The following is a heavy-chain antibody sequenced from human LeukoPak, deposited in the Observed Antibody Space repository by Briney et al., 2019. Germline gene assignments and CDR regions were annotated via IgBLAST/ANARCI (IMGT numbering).Heavy chain of an antibody. CDR1: GYGFTSYW. D-gene: IGHD4-17*01. Sequence: GESRQISCQGSGYGFTSYWICRVRQMPGKGLEWMGIIYPGDSDTRYSPSFQGQVTISADKSISTAYLQWSSLKASDTAMYYCAAGYDYDPYYYYGMDVWGQGTTVTVSS. V-gene: IGHV5-51*01. CDR3: AAGYDYDPYYYYGMDV. CDR2: IYPGDSDT. J-gene: IGHJ6*02.